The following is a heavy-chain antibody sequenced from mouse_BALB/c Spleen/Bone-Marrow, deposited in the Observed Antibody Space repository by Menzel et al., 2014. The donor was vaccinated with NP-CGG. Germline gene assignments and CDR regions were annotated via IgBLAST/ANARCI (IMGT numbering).Heavy chain of an antibody. J-gene: IGHJ4*01. CDR3: ARVPMDY. CDR1: GFTFTDYY. Sequence: EAMLVESGGGLVQPGGSLRLSCTTSGFTFTDYYMSWVRQPPGKALEWLAFIRNKAYGYTTEYSASVRGRFTISRDNSQSILYLQMITLRAEDRATYYCARVPMDYWGQGTSVTVSS. CDR2: IRNKAYGYTT. V-gene: IGHV7-3*02.